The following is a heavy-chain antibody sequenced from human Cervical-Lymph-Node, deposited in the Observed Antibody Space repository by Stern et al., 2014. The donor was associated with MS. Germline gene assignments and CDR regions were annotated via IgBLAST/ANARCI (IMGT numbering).Heavy chain of an antibody. D-gene: IGHD3-10*01. CDR1: GFTFSDYG. V-gene: IGHV3-30*03. J-gene: IGHJ6*02. CDR2: ATYDGSDQ. Sequence: VQLVESGGAVVQPGRSLRLSCAASGFTFSDYGMHWVRQAPGKGLEWVALATYDGSDQYYADSVKGRFTVSRDNSKNTVLLQMNGLRPEDTAVYFCARDRGLTHYFYGMDVWGQGTTVTVSS. CDR3: ARDRGLTHYFYGMDV.